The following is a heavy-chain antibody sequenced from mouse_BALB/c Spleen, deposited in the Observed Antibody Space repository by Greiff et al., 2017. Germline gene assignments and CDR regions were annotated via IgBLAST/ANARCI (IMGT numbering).Heavy chain of an antibody. V-gene: IGHV14-4*02. Sequence: VQLKQSGAELVRPGASVKLSCTASGFNIKDYYMHWVKQRPEQGLEWIGWIDPENGDTEYAPKFQGKATMTADTSSNTAYLQLSSLTSEDTAVYYCNGYDAMDYWGQGTSVTVSS. J-gene: IGHJ4*01. CDR3: NGYDAMDY. CDR2: IDPENGDT. CDR1: GFNIKDYY.